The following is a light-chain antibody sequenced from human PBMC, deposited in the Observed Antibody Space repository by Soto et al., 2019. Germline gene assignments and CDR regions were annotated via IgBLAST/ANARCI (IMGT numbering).Light chain of an antibody. V-gene: IGLV2-8*01. CDR3: SSFAGGGNPVL. CDR1: SSDVGGYNY. CDR2: EVT. Sequence: QSALTQPPSASGSLGQSVTISCTGTSSDVGGYNYVSWHQQHPGKAPKVMIYEVTKRPPGVPDRFSGSKSGNTASLTVSGLQAEDEADYYCSSFAGGGNPVLLGGGTKLTV. J-gene: IGLJ2*01.